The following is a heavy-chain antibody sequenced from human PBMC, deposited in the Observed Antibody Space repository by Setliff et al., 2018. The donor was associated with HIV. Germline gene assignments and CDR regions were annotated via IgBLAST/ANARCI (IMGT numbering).Heavy chain of an antibody. D-gene: IGHD3-22*01. CDR2: INPSGGTT. CDR1: GYSFTSYY. Sequence: GASVKVSCKASGYSFTSYYVHWVRQAPGQGLEWMGIINPSGGTTSYAQKFQGRVTMTRDTSTSTVCMELSSLRSEDAAVYYCARDWEARADYYDTSGQAQYFQHWGQGTLVTVSS. J-gene: IGHJ1*01. CDR3: ARDWEARADYYDTSGQAQYFQH. V-gene: IGHV1-46*01.